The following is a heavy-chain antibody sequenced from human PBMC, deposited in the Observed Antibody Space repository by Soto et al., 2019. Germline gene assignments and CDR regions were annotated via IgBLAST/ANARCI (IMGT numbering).Heavy chain of an antibody. D-gene: IGHD2-15*01. J-gene: IGHJ6*02. CDR1: GFTFSSYA. V-gene: IGHV3-23*01. CDR2: ISGSGGST. Sequence: GGSLRLSCAASGFTFSSYAMSWVRQAPGKGLEWVSAISGSGGSTYYADSVKGRFTISRDNSKNTLYLQMNILRAEDTAVYYCAKDSLHCSGGSCYSGDYYYYGMDVWGQGTTVTVSS. CDR3: AKDSLHCSGGSCYSGDYYYYGMDV.